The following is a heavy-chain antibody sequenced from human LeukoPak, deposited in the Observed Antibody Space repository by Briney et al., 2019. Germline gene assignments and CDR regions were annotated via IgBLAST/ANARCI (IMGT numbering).Heavy chain of an antibody. CDR1: GYTFTGYY. CDR2: INPNSGGT. D-gene: IGHD6-13*01. Sequence: GVSVKVSCKASGYTFTGYYMHWVRQAPGQGLEWMGWINPNSGGTNYAQKFQGRVTMTRDTSISTAYMELSRLRSDDTAVYYCARVIRGIAAAGSLMDVWGQGTTVTVSS. V-gene: IGHV1-2*02. J-gene: IGHJ6*02. CDR3: ARVIRGIAAAGSLMDV.